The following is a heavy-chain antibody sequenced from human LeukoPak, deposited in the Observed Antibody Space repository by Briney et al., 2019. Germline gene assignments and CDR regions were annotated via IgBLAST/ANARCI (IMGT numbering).Heavy chain of an antibody. V-gene: IGHV4-39*01. CDR2: IYYSGST. CDR1: GGSISSSSYY. CDR3: ASTALGYCSSTSCFTPHYLDY. D-gene: IGHD2-2*01. Sequence: SETLPLTCTVSGGSISSSSYYWGWIRQPPGKGLEWIGSIYYSGSTYYNPSLKSRVTISVDTSKNQFSLKLSSVTAADTAVYYCASTALGYCSSTSCFTPHYLDYWGQGTLVTVSS. J-gene: IGHJ4*02.